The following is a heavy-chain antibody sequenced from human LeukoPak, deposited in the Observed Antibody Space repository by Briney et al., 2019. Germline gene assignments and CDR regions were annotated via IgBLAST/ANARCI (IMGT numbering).Heavy chain of an antibody. D-gene: IGHD2-21*02. Sequence: SETLSLTCAVYGGSFSGYYWSLIRQPPGKGLEWIGEINHSGSTNYNPSLKSRVTISVDTSKNQFSLKLSSVTAADTAVYYCARAHRAYCGGDCYSFGYWGQGTLVTVSS. J-gene: IGHJ4*02. CDR3: ARAHRAYCGGDCYSFGY. CDR1: GGSFSGYY. V-gene: IGHV4-34*01. CDR2: INHSGST.